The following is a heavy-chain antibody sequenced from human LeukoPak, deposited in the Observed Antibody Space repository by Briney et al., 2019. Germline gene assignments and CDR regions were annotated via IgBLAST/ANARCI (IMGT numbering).Heavy chain of an antibody. CDR2: INHSGST. D-gene: IGHD3-10*01. CDR1: GGSFSGNY. J-gene: IGHJ6*02. Sequence: SETLSLTSAVYGGSFSGNYWSWLRQPPGKGLEWFGEINHSGSTNYNPSLKSRVTISVDTSKNQFSLKLSSVTAADTAVYYCARGAVRSYGSGSYRPMDVWGQGTTVTVSS. CDR3: ARGAVRSYGSGSYRPMDV. V-gene: IGHV4-34*01.